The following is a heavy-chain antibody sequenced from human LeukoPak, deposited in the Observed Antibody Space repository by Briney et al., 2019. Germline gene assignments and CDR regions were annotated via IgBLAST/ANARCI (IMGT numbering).Heavy chain of an antibody. D-gene: IGHD2-21*02. V-gene: IGHV5-51*01. CDR2: IYPGDSDT. CDR1: EYGFTSYW. J-gene: IGHJ4*02. Sequence: GESLKMSCRGSEYGFTSYWIGWVRQMPGKGLEWMGIIYPGDSDTRYSPPFQGQVTFSADRSISTAYLQWSSLKASDTATYYCARRSRYCRSTKCSYFDYWGQGTLVIVSS. CDR3: ARRSRYCRSTKCSYFDY.